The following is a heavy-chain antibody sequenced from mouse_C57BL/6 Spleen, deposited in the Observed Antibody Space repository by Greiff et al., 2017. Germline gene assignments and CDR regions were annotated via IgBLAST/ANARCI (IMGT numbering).Heavy chain of an antibody. V-gene: IGHV10-1*01. Sequence: EVKLQESGGGLVQPKGSLKLSCAASGFSFNTYAMNWVRQAPGKGLEWVARIRSKSNNYATYYADSVKDRFTISRDDSESMLYLQMNNLKTEDTAMYYCVGQRDWDLYAMDDWGQGTSVTVSS. D-gene: IGHD4-1*01. CDR1: GFSFNTYA. CDR3: VGQRDWDLYAMDD. CDR2: IRSKSNNYAT. J-gene: IGHJ4*01.